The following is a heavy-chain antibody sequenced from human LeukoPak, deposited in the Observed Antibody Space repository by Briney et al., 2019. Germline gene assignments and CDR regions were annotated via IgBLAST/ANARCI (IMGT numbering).Heavy chain of an antibody. CDR3: AGAAGLGNYLIDY. V-gene: IGHV3-33*01. CDR1: GFSFSGDA. CDR2: IWSDGSQT. Sequence: GRSLRLSCAASGFSFSGDAIPWVRQAPGKGLEWVALIWSDGSQTKYAGSVKGRFTVSRDNSKNTAFLQMSGLTVEDTAVYYCAGAAGLGNYLIDYCGQGTLVTVSS. D-gene: IGHD3-16*01. J-gene: IGHJ4*02.